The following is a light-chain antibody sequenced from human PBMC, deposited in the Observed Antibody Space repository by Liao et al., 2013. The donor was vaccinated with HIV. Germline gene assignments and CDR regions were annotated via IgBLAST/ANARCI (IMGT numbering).Light chain of an antibody. CDR3: QAWDSSTGV. CDR2: QDS. J-gene: IGLJ3*02. CDR1: KLGDKY. Sequence: SYELTQPPSVSVSPGQTASITCSGDKLGDKYVNWYQQKPGQSPVLVTYQDSMRPSGIPERFSGSNSGNTATLTISGTQAMDEADYYCQAWDSSTGVFGGGTKLTVL. V-gene: IGLV3-1*01.